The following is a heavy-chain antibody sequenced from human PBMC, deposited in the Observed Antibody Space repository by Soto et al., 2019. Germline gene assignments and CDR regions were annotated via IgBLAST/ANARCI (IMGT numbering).Heavy chain of an antibody. V-gene: IGHV4-59*01. CDR3: ARDYGDYVFDY. D-gene: IGHD4-17*01. Sequence: PSETLCLPCTVSGGSISSYYWSWIRQPPGKGLEWIGYIYYSGSTNYNPSLKSRVTISVDTSKNQFSLKLSSVTAADTAVYYCARDYGDYVFDYWGQGTLVTVSS. CDR1: GGSISSYY. CDR2: IYYSGST. J-gene: IGHJ4*02.